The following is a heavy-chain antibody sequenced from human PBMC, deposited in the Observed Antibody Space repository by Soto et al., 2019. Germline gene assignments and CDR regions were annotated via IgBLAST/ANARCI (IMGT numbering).Heavy chain of an antibody. Sequence: GGSLTLSCAASGFTFSSYPMSWARLAPGKGLDWVSAISGSGGSTYYADAVKGRLTLSRDTAKNTMYLQMNSLRAEDTAVYYCAKDLVAGAVAGPEAFDYWGQGTLVTVSS. V-gene: IGHV3-23*01. CDR2: ISGSGGST. D-gene: IGHD6-19*01. J-gene: IGHJ4*02. CDR1: GFTFSSYP. CDR3: AKDLVAGAVAGPEAFDY.